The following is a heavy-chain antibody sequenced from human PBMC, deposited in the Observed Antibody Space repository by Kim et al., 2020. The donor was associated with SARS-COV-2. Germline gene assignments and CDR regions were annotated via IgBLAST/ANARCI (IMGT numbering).Heavy chain of an antibody. Sequence: SVKVSCKASGGTFGRFGFNWVRQAPGQGLEWVGRVIPMFGVVHYAQKFQGRLTITADKSTLTVYMDLSSLRSEDTAVFFCARDTDRHRAVYIWGQGTM. CDR2: VIPMFGVV. CDR1: GGTFGRFG. CDR3: ARDTDRHRAVYI. V-gene: IGHV1-69*04. D-gene: IGHD4-17*01. J-gene: IGHJ3*02.